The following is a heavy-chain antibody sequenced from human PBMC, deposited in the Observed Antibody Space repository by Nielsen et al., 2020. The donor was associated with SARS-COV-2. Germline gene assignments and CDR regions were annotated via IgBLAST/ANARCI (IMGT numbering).Heavy chain of an antibody. V-gene: IGHV3-30*04. Sequence: GESLKISCAASGFTFSSYAMHWVRQAPGKGLEWVAVISYDGSNKYYADSVKVRFTISRDNSKNTLYLQMNSLRAEDTAVYYCARDGGGYIDYWGQGTLVTVSS. CDR3: ARDGGGYIDY. D-gene: IGHD5-12*01. CDR1: GFTFSSYA. CDR2: ISYDGSNK. J-gene: IGHJ4*02.